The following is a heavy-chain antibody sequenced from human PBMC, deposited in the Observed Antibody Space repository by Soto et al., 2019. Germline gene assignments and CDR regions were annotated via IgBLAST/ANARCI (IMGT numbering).Heavy chain of an antibody. CDR3: ARDLVTTGPPTSN. Sequence: QVQLVQSGAEVKKPGSSVKVSCKASGGTFSSYTISWVRQAPGQGLEWMGRIIPILGIANYAQKFQGRVTITADKSTSTAYMELSSLRSEDTAVYYCARDLVTTGPPTSNRGQGTLVTVSS. D-gene: IGHD4-17*01. CDR1: GGTFSSYT. J-gene: IGHJ4*02. V-gene: IGHV1-69*08. CDR2: IIPILGIA.